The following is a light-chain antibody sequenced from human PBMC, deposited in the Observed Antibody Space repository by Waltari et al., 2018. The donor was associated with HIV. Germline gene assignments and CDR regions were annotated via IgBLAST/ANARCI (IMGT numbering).Light chain of an antibody. CDR2: SNN. J-gene: IGLJ2*01. Sequence: QSVLTQPPSVSGTPGQRVTIACSGGSSNIGDNAVSWYKQFPGTAPKLLFYSNNQRPSGGPDRYSGSKSGTSASLAINGLQSEDEADYKCATLDDILNGPVFGGGTKVTVL. CDR3: ATLDDILNGPV. CDR1: SSNIGDNA. V-gene: IGLV1-44*01.